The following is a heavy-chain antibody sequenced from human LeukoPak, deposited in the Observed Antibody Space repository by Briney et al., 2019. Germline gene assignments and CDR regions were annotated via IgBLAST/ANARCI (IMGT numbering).Heavy chain of an antibody. J-gene: IGHJ4*02. D-gene: IGHD5-24*01. CDR1: GSTFSSYS. V-gene: IGHV3-21*01. CDR3: ARDKMATIDY. Sequence: KPGGSLRLSCAASGSTFSSYSMNWVRQAPGKGLEWVSSISSSSSYIYYADSVKGRFTISRDNAKNSLYLQMNSLRAEDTAVYYCARDKMATIDYWGQGTLVTVSS. CDR2: ISSSSSYI.